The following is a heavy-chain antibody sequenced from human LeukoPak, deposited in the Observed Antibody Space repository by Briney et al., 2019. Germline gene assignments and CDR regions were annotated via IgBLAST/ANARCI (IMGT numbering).Heavy chain of an antibody. V-gene: IGHV4-30-4*01. Sequence: SETLSLTCTVSGGSISSGDYYWSWIRQPPGTGLEWIGYIYYSGSTYYNPSLKSRVTISVDTSKNQFSLKLSSVTAADTAVYYCARDYDSSGYYSGPYAFDIWGQGTMVTVSS. J-gene: IGHJ3*02. CDR3: ARDYDSSGYYSGPYAFDI. CDR2: IYYSGST. D-gene: IGHD3-22*01. CDR1: GGSISSGDYY.